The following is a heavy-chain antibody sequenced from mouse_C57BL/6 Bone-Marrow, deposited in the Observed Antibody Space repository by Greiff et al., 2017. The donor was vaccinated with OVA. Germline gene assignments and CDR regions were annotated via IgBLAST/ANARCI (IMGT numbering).Heavy chain of an antibody. Sequence: EVQLKQSGPELVKPGASVKLSCTASGFSITDYNMHWVKQSTGKSLEWIGVINPNSGTTSYTPKFKGKATLTVDQSSSTAYLQLSSLTSEDSAIYYCARWGVFDYWGQGTTLTVAS. CDR2: INPNSGTT. V-gene: IGHV1-39*01. CDR3: ARWGVFDY. J-gene: IGHJ2*01. CDR1: GFSITDYN.